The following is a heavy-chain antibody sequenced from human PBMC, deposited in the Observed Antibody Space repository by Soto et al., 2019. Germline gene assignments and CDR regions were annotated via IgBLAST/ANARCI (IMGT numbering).Heavy chain of an antibody. CDR1: GFIFTDYA. J-gene: IGHJ6*02. Sequence: GGSLRLSCAASGFIFTDYAMTWVRQAPGKGLEWVSGLSSSGGDTYYADSVKGRFTVSRDNSRNTLYLQMNSLRAEDTAVYYCAKDEVGAIYYYYYGMDVWGQGTTVTVSS. CDR2: LSSSGGDT. CDR3: AKDEVGAIYYYYYGMDV. D-gene: IGHD1-26*01. V-gene: IGHV3-23*01.